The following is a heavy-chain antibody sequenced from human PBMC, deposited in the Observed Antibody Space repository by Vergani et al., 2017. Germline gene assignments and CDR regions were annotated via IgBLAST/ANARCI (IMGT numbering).Heavy chain of an antibody. CDR1: GFTFDDYA. D-gene: IGHD1-26*01. Sequence: EVQLVESGGGVVKPGGSLRISCAASGFTFDDYAMHWVRQAPGKGLEWVSLISGDGGSTYYADSVKGRFPISRDNSKNSLYLQMNSLRTEDTALYYCAKGRAAGDYYYDGMDVWGQGTTVTVSS. J-gene: IGHJ6*02. CDR2: ISGDGGST. CDR3: AKGRAAGDYYYDGMDV. V-gene: IGHV3-43*02.